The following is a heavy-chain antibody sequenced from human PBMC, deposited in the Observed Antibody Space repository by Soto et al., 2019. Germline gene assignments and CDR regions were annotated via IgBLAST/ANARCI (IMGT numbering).Heavy chain of an antibody. CDR3: AREFIQQATVTTGYFDY. CDR2: IYYSGST. Sequence: SETLSLTCTVSGGSISSGDYYWSWIRQPPGKGLEWIGYIYYSGSTYYNPSLKSRVTISVDTSKNQFSLKLSSVTAADTAVYYCAREFIQQATVTTGYFDYWGQGTLVTVSS. J-gene: IGHJ4*02. V-gene: IGHV4-30-4*01. CDR1: GGSISSGDYY. D-gene: IGHD4-4*01.